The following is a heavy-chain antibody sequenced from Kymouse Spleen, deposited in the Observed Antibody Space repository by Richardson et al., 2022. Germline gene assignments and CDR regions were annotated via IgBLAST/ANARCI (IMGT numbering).Heavy chain of an antibody. V-gene: IGHV3-15*01. D-gene: IGHD3-9*01. Sequence: EVQLVESGGGLVKPGGSLRLSCAASGFTFSNAWMSWVRQAPGKGLEWVGRIKSKTDGGTTDYAAPVKGRFTISRDDSKNTLYLQMNSLKTEDTAVYYCTTTYYDILTGYYPYFDYWGQGTLVTVSS. CDR2: IKSKTDGGTT. CDR3: TTTYYDILTGYYPYFDY. J-gene: IGHJ4*02. CDR1: GFTFSNAW.